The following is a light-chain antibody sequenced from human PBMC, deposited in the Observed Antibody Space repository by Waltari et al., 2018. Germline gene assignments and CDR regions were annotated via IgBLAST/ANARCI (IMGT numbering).Light chain of an antibody. CDR3: CSYAGSYTLV. CDR1: SSDVGGYNY. CDR2: DVS. J-gene: IGLJ3*02. V-gene: IGLV2-11*01. Sequence: QSALTQPRSVSGSPGQSVTISCTGTSSDVGGYNYVSWYQQHPGKAPKLMSYDVSKRPSGVPVRFSGSKSGHTASLTISGLQAEDEADYYCCSYAGSYTLVFGGGTKLTVL.